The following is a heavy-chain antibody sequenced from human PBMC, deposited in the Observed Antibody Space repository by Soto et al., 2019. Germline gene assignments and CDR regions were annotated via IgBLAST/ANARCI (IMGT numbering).Heavy chain of an antibody. Sequence: SVKVSCKASGGTFSSYAISWVRQAPGQGLEWMGGIIPIFGTANYAQKFQGRVTITADESTSTAYMELSSLRSEDTAVYYCARVTVAGRYYYYGMDVWGQGTTVTVSS. J-gene: IGHJ6*02. CDR1: GGTFSSYA. CDR3: ARVTVAGRYYYYGMDV. CDR2: IIPIFGTA. V-gene: IGHV1-69*01. D-gene: IGHD6-19*01.